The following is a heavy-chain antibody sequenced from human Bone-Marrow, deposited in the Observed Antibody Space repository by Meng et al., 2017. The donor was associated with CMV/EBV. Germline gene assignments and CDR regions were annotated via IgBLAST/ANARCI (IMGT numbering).Heavy chain of an antibody. CDR2: ISVSGVST. CDR3: ARVSATAMVLIYYGMDV. J-gene: IGHJ6*02. D-gene: IGHD5-18*01. V-gene: IGHV3-23*01. CDR1: GFTFSSYV. Sequence: GESLKISCAASGFTFSSYVMTWVRQAPGKGLEWVSGISVSGVSTYYADSVKGRFTISRDNSKNTLYLQMNSLRAEDTAVYYCARVSATAMVLIYYGMDVWGQGTTVTVSS.